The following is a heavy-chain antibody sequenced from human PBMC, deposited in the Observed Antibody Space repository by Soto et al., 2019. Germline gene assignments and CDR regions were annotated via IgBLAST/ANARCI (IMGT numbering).Heavy chain of an antibody. V-gene: IGHV3-30-3*01. Sequence: QVQLVESGGGVVHPGRSLRLSCAASGFTFSDYPMHWVRQAPGKGLQWVAVISYDGGDKYYADSVKGRFTISRDNSKSTLYLQMNSLRAEDTAVYYCARDVSFVEDPLYYFDYWGQGTLVPDSS. CDR2: ISYDGGDK. J-gene: IGHJ4*02. D-gene: IGHD3-10*01. CDR1: GFTFSDYP. CDR3: ARDVSFVEDPLYYFDY.